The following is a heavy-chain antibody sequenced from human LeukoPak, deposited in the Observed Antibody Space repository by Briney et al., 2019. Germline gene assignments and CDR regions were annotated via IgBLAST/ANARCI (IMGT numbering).Heavy chain of an antibody. CDR1: GGSISSYY. D-gene: IGHD6-13*01. Sequence: SETLSLTCAVSGGSISSYYWSWIRQPPGKGLEWIGYIYKTGNTNYNPSLKSRVTISVDTSKNQFSLKLSSVTAADTAVYYCARHLYSTEFDPWGQGTLVTVSS. CDR3: ARHLYSTEFDP. J-gene: IGHJ5*02. CDR2: IYKTGNT. V-gene: IGHV4-59*08.